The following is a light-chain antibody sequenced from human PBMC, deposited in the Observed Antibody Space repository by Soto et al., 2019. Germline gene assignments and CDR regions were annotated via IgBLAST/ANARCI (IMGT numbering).Light chain of an antibody. J-gene: IGLJ1*01. CDR3: RSFTPRRPFV. CDR1: SSDVGRYNY. Sequence: QSALAQPASVSGSRGQSITISCTGTSSDVGRYNYVSWFQQHPGKVPKLIIYDVNNWHSGVSDRFSGSKSGNTASLTISGLQHADEADYYCRSFTPRRPFVFGTGTKLTVL. CDR2: DVN. V-gene: IGLV2-14*03.